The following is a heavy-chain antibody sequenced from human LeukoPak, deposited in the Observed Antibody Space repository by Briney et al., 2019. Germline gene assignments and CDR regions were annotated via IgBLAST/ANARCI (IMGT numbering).Heavy chain of an antibody. J-gene: IGHJ5*02. CDR3: ARGVQTDYPAEWFDP. Sequence: SQTLSLTCTVSGGSISSGGHYWSWIRQHPGKGLEWIGYIYYSGSTYYNPSLKSRVTISVDTSKNQFSLKLSSVTAADTAVYYCARGVQTDYPAEWFDPWGQGTLVTVSS. V-gene: IGHV4-31*03. CDR1: GGSISSGGHY. D-gene: IGHD4-11*01. CDR2: IYYSGST.